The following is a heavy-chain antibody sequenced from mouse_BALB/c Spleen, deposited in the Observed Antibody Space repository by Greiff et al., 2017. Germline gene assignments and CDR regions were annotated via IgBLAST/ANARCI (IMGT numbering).Heavy chain of an antibody. Sequence: VQLQQSGTVLERPGASVKMSCKASGYTFTSYWMHWVKQRPGQGLEWIGAIYPGNSDTSYNQKFKGKAKLTAVTSTSTAYMELSSLTNEDSAVYYCTRGGPYGSYWYFDVWGAGTTVTVSS. J-gene: IGHJ1*01. CDR1: GYTFTSYW. CDR3: TRGGPYGSYWYFDV. CDR2: IYPGNSDT. V-gene: IGHV1-5*01. D-gene: IGHD1-2*01.